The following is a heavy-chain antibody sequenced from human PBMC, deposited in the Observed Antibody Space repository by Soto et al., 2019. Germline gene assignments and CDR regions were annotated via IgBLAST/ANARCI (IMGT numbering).Heavy chain of an antibody. D-gene: IGHD6-25*01. CDR3: AVAPRGERLLDFDY. V-gene: IGHV3-66*01. J-gene: IGHJ4*02. CDR1: GFTVSSKC. Sequence: EVQLVESGGGLVQPGGSLRLSCVAYGFTVSSKCMSWVRQAPGKGLEWVSVLYSGGSTYYADSVRDRFTISRDNSRNTLYLQMSSLRVEDTAIYYCAVAPRGERLLDFDYWGRGTLVTVSS. CDR2: LYSGGST.